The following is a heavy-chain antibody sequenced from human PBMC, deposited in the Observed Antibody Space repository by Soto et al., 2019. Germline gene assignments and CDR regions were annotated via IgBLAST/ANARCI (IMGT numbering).Heavy chain of an antibody. CDR2: IYSNGRS. CDR1: GDSVTNNNHY. D-gene: IGHD3-10*01. V-gene: IGHV4-61*01. J-gene: IGHJ4*02. CDR3: TRVDGSGTFSLTDN. Sequence: QVQLQESGPGLVKPSETLSLTCTVSGDSVTNNNHYWSWIRQPPGKGLEWIGYIYSNGRSTYNPSLESRLTLLLDTSKNQFSLKLRSVTAADTAVYFCTRVDGSGTFSLTDNWGQGTLVTVSS.